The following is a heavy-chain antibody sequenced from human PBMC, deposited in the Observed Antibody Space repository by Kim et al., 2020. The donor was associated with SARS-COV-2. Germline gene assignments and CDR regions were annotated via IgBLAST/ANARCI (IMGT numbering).Heavy chain of an antibody. D-gene: IGHD6-19*01. CDR1: GFTVSSYW. V-gene: IGHV3-7*01. CDR2: IKKDGNQN. CDR3: ARDGDLYSSGKDAFDS. Sequence: GGSLRLSCAASGFTVSSYWMTWVRQAPGKGLEWVANIKKDGNQNYDVDAEGGRITISRDNAKNSLYLQMNSLRAEDTAVYYCARDGDLYSSGKDAFDSWGPGTMVTVSS. J-gene: IGHJ3*02.